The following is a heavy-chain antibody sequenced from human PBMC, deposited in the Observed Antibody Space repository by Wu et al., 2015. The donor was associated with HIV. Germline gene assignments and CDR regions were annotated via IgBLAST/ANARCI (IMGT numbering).Heavy chain of an antibody. CDR2: ISAYNGNT. D-gene: IGHD4-17*01. CDR3: ARDQRDARALRKNDYGDYDY. J-gene: IGHJ4*02. CDR1: GYTFTSYG. V-gene: IGHV1-18*01. Sequence: QVQLVQSGAEVKKPGASVKVSCKASGYTFTSYGISWVRQAPGQGLEWMGWISAYNGNTNYAQKLQGRVTMTTDTSTSTAYMELRSLRSDDTAVYYCARDQRDARALRKNDYGDYDYWGQGTLVTVSS.